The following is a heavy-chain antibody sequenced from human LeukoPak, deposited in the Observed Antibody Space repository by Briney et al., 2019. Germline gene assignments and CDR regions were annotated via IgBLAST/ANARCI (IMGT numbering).Heavy chain of an antibody. Sequence: PSETLSLTCTVSGDSISGSNYHWGWIRQPPGKGLEWLGTVHHTGRAFYNPSLRGRTTVSVDTSKNQFSLKLTSVTAADTAVYYCAREPDARGQGTLVTVSS. CDR3: AREPDA. J-gene: IGHJ5*02. V-gene: IGHV4-39*07. CDR2: VHHTGRA. CDR1: GDSISGSNYH.